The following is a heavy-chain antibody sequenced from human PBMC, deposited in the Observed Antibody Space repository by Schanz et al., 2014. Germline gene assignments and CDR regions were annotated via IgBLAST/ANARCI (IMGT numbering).Heavy chain of an antibody. J-gene: IGHJ4*02. Sequence: QVQLVQSGAEVKKPGASVKVSCKASGYTFTSDSMHWVRQAPGQGLEWMGMINPSGGSTTYAQKFQGRVTMTRDTSTSTVYMELSSLRPEDTAVYYCASSGAGYSSSWDFDYWGQGTLXTVSS. CDR1: GYTFTSDS. V-gene: IGHV1-46*01. CDR2: INPSGGST. CDR3: ASSGAGYSSSWDFDY. D-gene: IGHD6-13*01.